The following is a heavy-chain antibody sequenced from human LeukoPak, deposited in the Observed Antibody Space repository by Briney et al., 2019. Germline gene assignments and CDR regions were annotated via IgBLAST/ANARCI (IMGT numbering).Heavy chain of an antibody. CDR3: AKEYPITMIVVVIPGYFDY. D-gene: IGHD3-22*01. J-gene: IGHJ4*02. Sequence: GGSLRLSCAASGFTFSSYAMSWVRQAPGKGLEWGSAISGSGGSTYYADSVKGRFTISRDNAKNTLYLQMNSLRAEDTAVYYCAKEYPITMIVVVIPGYFDYWGQGTLVTVSS. CDR2: ISGSGGST. CDR1: GFTFSSYA. V-gene: IGHV3-23*01.